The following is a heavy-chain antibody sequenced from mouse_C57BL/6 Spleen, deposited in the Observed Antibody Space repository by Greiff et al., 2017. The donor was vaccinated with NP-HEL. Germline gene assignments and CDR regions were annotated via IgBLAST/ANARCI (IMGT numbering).Heavy chain of an antibody. CDR3: ARRYSNFAMDY. Sequence: VKVVESGPGLVAPSQSLSITCTVSGFSLTSYGVDWVRQSPGKGLEWLGVIWGVGSTNYNSALKSRLSISKDNSKSQVFLKMNSLQTDDTAMYYCARRYSNFAMDYWGQGTSVTVSS. CDR2: IWGVGST. CDR1: GFSLTSYG. D-gene: IGHD2-5*01. J-gene: IGHJ4*01. V-gene: IGHV2-6*01.